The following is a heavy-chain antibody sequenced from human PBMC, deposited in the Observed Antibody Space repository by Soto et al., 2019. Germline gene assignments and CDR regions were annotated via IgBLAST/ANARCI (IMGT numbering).Heavy chain of an antibody. J-gene: IGHJ4*02. CDR1: GLTFSDFS. CDR2: ISSGSTNI. D-gene: IGHD1-1*01. V-gene: IGHV3-11*01. Sequence: QVQLVESGGGLVRPGGSLRLSCEASGLTFSDFSMVWIRRAQGKGLEWISYISSGSTNIFYADSVKGRFTVSRDNAKNSVYLQMDSLRAEDTAVYYCARDRNAAGSDYWGQGTLVTVSS. CDR3: ARDRNAAGSDY.